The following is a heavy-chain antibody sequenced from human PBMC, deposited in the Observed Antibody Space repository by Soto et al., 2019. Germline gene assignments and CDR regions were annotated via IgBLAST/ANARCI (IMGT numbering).Heavy chain of an antibody. V-gene: IGHV1-2*02. D-gene: IGHD6-13*01. CDR2: ISPNSGGT. CDR3: ARGGSWYDY. CDR1: GYSFKVSF. Sequence: QVQLVQSGAEVRKPGASVNVSCKASGYSFKVSFINWVRQAPGEGLEWMGWISPNSGGTKIAQKFHGSVTMTTDTSINTVYMELSSLKSDDTAVYYCARGGSWYDYWGQGTLLTVS. J-gene: IGHJ4*02.